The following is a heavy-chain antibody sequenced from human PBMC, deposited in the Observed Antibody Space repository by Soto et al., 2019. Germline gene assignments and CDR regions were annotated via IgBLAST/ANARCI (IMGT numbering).Heavy chain of an antibody. D-gene: IGHD1-1*01. Sequence: SLRLSCAASGFTFSDYYMSWIRQAPGKGLEWVSYISSSGSTIYYADCVKGRFTISRDNAKNSLNLQIHSLRAEDTAVYYCARDWNDEGCAFDIWGQGTMVTVSS. CDR3: ARDWNDEGCAFDI. V-gene: IGHV3-11*01. CDR2: ISSSGSTI. CDR1: GFTFSDYY. J-gene: IGHJ3*02.